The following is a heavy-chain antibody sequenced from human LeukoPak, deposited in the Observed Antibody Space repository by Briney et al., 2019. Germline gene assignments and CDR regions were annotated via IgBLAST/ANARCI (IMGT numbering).Heavy chain of an antibody. V-gene: IGHV3-21*01. J-gene: IGHJ3*02. CDR2: ISTSSSHI. CDR1: GFTFSSYA. D-gene: IGHD6-25*01. CDR3: ARGSVELQRLDAFDI. Sequence: PGGSLRLSCAASGFTFSSYAMSWVRQAPGKGLEWVSSISTSSSHIYYADSVKGRFTISRDNAKNSLYLQMNSLRAEDTAVYYYARGSVELQRLDAFDIWGQGTMVTVSS.